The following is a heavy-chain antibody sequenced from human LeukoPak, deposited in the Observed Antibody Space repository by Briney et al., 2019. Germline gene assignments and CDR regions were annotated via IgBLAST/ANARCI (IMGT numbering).Heavy chain of an antibody. Sequence: PGGSLRLSCAASGFTFSSYAMHWVRQAPGKGLEWVAVISYDGSNKYYADSVKGRFTISRDNSKNTLYLQMNSLRTEDTAVYYCAKEYRSNWYRFDHWGQGTLVTVSS. V-gene: IGHV3-30-3*01. J-gene: IGHJ4*02. CDR2: ISYDGSNK. D-gene: IGHD1-26*01. CDR1: GFTFSSYA. CDR3: AKEYRSNWYRFDH.